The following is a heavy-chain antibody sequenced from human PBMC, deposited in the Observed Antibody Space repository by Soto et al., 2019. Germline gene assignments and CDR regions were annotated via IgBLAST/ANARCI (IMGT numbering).Heavy chain of an antibody. CDR1: GGSISSYY. Sequence: SETLSLTCTVSGGSISSYYWSWFRQPPGKGLEWIGNIYYSGSTNYNPSLKSRVTISGDTSKKQFSLKLTSVTAADTAVYYCARATAMAPGYYFDYWGQGTLVTVSS. J-gene: IGHJ4*02. CDR3: ARATAMAPGYYFDY. V-gene: IGHV4-59*01. D-gene: IGHD5-18*01. CDR2: IYYSGST.